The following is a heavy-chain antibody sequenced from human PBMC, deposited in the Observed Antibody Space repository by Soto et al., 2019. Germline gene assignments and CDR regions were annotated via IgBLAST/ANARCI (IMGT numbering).Heavy chain of an antibody. CDR1: GYTFTSYY. CDR2: INPSGGST. CDR3: ARVISSGSYYHYYYGMDV. V-gene: IGHV1-46*01. Sequence: ASVKVSCKASGYTFTSYYMHWVRQAPGQGLEWMRIINPSGGSTSYAQKFQGRVTMTRDTSTSTVYMELSSLRSEDTAVYYCARVISSGSYYHYYYGMDVWGQGTTVTVSS. D-gene: IGHD1-26*01. J-gene: IGHJ6*02.